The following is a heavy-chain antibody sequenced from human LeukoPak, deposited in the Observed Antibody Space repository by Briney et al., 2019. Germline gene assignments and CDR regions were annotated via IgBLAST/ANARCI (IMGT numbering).Heavy chain of an antibody. CDR3: ARPQGQQLVVDYHYMDV. CDR2: ISYDGSNK. Sequence: GGSLRLSCAASGFTFSSYAMHWVRQAPGKGLEWVAVISYDGSNKYYADSVKGRFTISRDNSKNTPYLQMNSLRAEDTAVYYCARPQGQQLVVDYHYMDVWGKGTTVTVSS. D-gene: IGHD6-13*01. CDR1: GFTFSSYA. V-gene: IGHV3-30-3*01. J-gene: IGHJ6*03.